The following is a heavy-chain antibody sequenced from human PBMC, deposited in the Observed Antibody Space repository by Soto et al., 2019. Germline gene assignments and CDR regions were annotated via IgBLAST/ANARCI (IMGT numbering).Heavy chain of an antibody. Sequence: HPGGSLRLSCAASGFTFSSYAMHWVRQAPGKGLEWVAVISYDGSNKYYADSVKGRFTISRDNSKNTLYLQMNSLRAEDTAVYYCARDGRNMVRGVTLPFYYYYYGMDVWGQGTTVTVSS. CDR2: ISYDGSNK. CDR3: ARDGRNMVRGVTLPFYYYYYGMDV. CDR1: GFTFSSYA. V-gene: IGHV3-30-3*01. J-gene: IGHJ6*02. D-gene: IGHD3-10*01.